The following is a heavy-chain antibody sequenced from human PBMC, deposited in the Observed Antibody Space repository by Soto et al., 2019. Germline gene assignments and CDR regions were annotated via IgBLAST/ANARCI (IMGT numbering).Heavy chain of an antibody. J-gene: IGHJ4*02. CDR3: ARDSGSYADY. CDR1: GFTFSSYW. CDR2: INSGGSST. V-gene: IGHV3-74*01. Sequence: EVPLVESGGGLVQPGGSLRLSCAASGFTFSSYWMHWVRQAPGKGLVWVSRINSGGSSTDYADSVKGRFTISRDNAKNTLYLQMNRLRAADTAVYYCARDSGSYADYWGQGTLVTVSS. D-gene: IGHD1-26*01.